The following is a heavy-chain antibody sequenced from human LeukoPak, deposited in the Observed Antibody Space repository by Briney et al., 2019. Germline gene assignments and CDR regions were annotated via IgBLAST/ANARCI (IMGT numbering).Heavy chain of an antibody. CDR3: ARDLGYYDSSGSV. CDR2: INSNSGGT. D-gene: IGHD3-22*01. V-gene: IGHV1-2*06. J-gene: IGHJ4*02. CDR1: GYTFTGYY. Sequence: ASVKVSCKASGYTFTGYYMHWVRQAPGQGLEWMGRINSNSGGTNYAQKLQGRVTMTTDTSTSTAYMELRSLRSDDTAVYYCARDLGYYDSSGSVWGQGTLVTVSS.